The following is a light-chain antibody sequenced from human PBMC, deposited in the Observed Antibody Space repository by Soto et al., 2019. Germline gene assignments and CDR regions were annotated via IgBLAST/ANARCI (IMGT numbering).Light chain of an antibody. CDR1: QDIAKF. CDR3: QMCDSAHALT. J-gene: IGKJ4*01. CDR2: AAS. V-gene: IGKV1-27*01. Sequence: DIQMTQSPSSLSASVGDRVTITCRASQDIAKFLAWYQQKPGKVPKLLIYAASTLQSGVPSRLSGSGSGTDFSLTITGLQPEDVATYYCQMCDSAHALTFGGGTKIEIK.